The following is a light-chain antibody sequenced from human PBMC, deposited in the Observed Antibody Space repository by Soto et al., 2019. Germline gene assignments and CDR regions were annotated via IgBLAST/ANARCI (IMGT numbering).Light chain of an antibody. V-gene: IGKV3D-7*01. Sequence: EIVMTQSPVTLSLSPGDRATLSCRASQSLSNTYISWYQQKPGQAPRLLIYGASTRATGIPARFSCSGSWTEFTLTISSLQPEDFALYYCQQYFGLPRTFGGVTKVEIK. CDR1: QSLSNTY. J-gene: IGKJ4*01. CDR2: GAS. CDR3: QQYFGLPRT.